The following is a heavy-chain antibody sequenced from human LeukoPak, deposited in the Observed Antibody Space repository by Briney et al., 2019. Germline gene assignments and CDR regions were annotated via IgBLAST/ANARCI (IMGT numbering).Heavy chain of an antibody. CDR1: GFTFSSYG. CDR3: ARAVEAAGSFDY. J-gene: IGHJ4*02. Sequence: GRSLRLSCAASGFTFSSYGMHWVRQAPGKGLEWVAVIWYDGSNKYYADSVKGRFTISRDNSKNTLYLQMNSLRAEDTAVYYCARAVEAAGSFDYWGQGTLVTVSS. D-gene: IGHD6-13*01. CDR2: IWYDGSNK. V-gene: IGHV3-33*01.